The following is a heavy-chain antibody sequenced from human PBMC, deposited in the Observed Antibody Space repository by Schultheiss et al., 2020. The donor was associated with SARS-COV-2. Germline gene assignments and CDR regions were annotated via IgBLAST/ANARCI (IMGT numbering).Heavy chain of an antibody. V-gene: IGHV3-21*01. CDR2: IRSSGRDA. CDR3: VRDRSWWTPYNCFDL. Sequence: GGSLRLSCAASGFTFSSYAMHWVRQAPGKGLEFVASIRSSGRDAYYADSMKGRFTVSRDNANNSLYLQMHSLRAEDTAVYYCVRDRSWWTPYNCFDLWGRGTLVTVSS. CDR1: GFTFSSYA. D-gene: IGHD2-15*01. J-gene: IGHJ5*02.